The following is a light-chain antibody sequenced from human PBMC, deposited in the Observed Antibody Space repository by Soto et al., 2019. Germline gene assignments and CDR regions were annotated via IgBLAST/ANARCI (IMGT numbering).Light chain of an antibody. J-gene: IGKJ5*01. Sequence: IVMTQSPATLSVSPGERATLSCRASQSISTKLAWYQQKPGQAPRLLIYGASTRATGIPVRFSGSGSGTEFTLTITSLQFEDFAVYYCQHFGDSPITFGQGTRLEIK. CDR2: GAS. CDR3: QHFGDSPIT. V-gene: IGKV3-15*01. CDR1: QSISTK.